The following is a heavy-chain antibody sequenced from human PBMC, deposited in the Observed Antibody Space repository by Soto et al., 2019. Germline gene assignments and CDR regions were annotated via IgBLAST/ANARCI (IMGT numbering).Heavy chain of an antibody. CDR1: GFTFSDYY. Sequence: GGSLRLSCAASGFTFSDYYMSWIRQAPGKGLEWVSYISSSGSTIYYADSVKGRFTISRDNAKNSLYLQMNSLRAEDTAVYYCARGPRYNWNYRNYYYYYGMDVWGQGTTVPVSS. D-gene: IGHD1-7*01. J-gene: IGHJ6*02. CDR3: ARGPRYNWNYRNYYYYYGMDV. V-gene: IGHV3-11*01. CDR2: ISSSGSTI.